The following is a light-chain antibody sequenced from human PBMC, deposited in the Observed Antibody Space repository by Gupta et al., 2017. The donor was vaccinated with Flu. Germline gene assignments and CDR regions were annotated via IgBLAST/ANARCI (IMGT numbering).Light chain of an antibody. J-gene: IGLJ2*01. CDR3: AAWDDSRNCVV. V-gene: IGLV1-44*01. Sequence: QSVLTQPHSASGTPGQRVTISCSGSSSNIGSNTGNWYHQLPGTAPKLLIYHNNQRPSGVPDRFSCSNSGTSASLTISGLQSEDEAYYYCAAWDDSRNCVVFGGGTKLTVL. CDR2: HNN. CDR1: SSNIGSNT.